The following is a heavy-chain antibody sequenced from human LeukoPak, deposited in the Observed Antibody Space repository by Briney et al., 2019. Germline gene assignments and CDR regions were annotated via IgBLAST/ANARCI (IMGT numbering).Heavy chain of an antibody. J-gene: IGHJ4*02. CDR3: VKNDGWFHLAQ. D-gene: IGHD6-19*01. CDR1: GFNFRDHW. Sequence: GGSLRLSCAVSGFNFRDHWMDWVRQAPGKGLEWVGHIKNDGSETYYLDSLRGRFSISRDNTNNALYLQMNSLRDEDTAVYYCVKNDGWFHLAQWGQGTLVTVSS. V-gene: IGHV3-7*03. CDR2: IKNDGSET.